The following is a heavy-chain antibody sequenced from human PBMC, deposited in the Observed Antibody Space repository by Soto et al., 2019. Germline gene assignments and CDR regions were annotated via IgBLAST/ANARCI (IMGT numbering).Heavy chain of an antibody. V-gene: IGHV1-69*13. J-gene: IGHJ4*02. CDR1: GGTFSSYA. CDR3: ASPGIAVAGKYFDY. Sequence: SVKVSCKASGGTFSSYAISWVRQAPGQGLEWMGGIIPIFGTANYAQKFQGRVTITADESTSTAYMELSSLRSEDTAVYYCASPGIAVAGKYFDYWGQGTLVTAPQ. CDR2: IIPIFGTA. D-gene: IGHD6-19*01.